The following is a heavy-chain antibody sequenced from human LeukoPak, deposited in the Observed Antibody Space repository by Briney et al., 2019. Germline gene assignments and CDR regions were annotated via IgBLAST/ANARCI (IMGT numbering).Heavy chain of an antibody. V-gene: IGHV4-59*01. CDR2: IYYSGST. J-gene: IGHJ4*02. Sequence: SETLSLTCTVSGGSISSYYWSWIRQPPGKGLEWIGYIYYSGSTNYNPSLKGRVTISVDTSKNQFSLKLSSVTAADTAVYYCARGAPVGATHFDYWGQGTLVTVSS. CDR3: ARGAPVGATHFDY. D-gene: IGHD1-26*01. CDR1: GGSISSYY.